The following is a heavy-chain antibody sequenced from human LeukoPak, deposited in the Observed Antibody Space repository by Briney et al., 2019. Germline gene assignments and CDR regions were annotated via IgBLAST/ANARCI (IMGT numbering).Heavy chain of an antibody. CDR2: ISSSGSYI. CDR1: GFTFSNYS. V-gene: IGHV3-21*01. D-gene: IGHD3-10*01. J-gene: IGHJ4*02. CDR3: ASGSIY. Sequence: TGGSLRLSCAASGFTFSNYSMNWVRQAPGKGLEWVSYISSSGSYIYYADSVRGRFTISRDNDKNSLYLQMNSLRAEDTAVYYCASGSIYWGQGTLVTVSS.